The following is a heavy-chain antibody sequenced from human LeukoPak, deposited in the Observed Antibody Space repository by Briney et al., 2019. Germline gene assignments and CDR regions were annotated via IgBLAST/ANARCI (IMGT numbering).Heavy chain of an antibody. CDR2: IYYSGST. V-gene: IGHV4-59*12. J-gene: IGHJ6*02. CDR3: ARLGKNYGMDV. D-gene: IGHD3-16*01. Sequence: PSETLSLTCTVSGGSISSYYWSWIRQPPGKGLEWIGYIYYSGSTNYNPSLKSRVTISVDTSKNQFSLKLSSVTAADTAVYYCARLGKNYGMDVWGQGTTVTVSS. CDR1: GGSISSYY.